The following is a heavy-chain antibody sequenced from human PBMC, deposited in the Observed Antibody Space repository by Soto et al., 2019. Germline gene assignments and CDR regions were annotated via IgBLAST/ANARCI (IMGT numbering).Heavy chain of an antibody. V-gene: IGHV3-23*01. CDR2: FGASGTTTT. Sequence: GGSLRLSCEFSGFTFTNYAVSLVRQAPGKGLEWVSGFGASGTTTTYYADSVKGRFTISRDNSKNTLYLQMNSLRAEDTAVYYCARDRGYYSVEFDYWGQGTLVTVSS. CDR3: ARDRGYYSVEFDY. CDR1: GFTFTNYA. J-gene: IGHJ4*02. D-gene: IGHD3-10*01.